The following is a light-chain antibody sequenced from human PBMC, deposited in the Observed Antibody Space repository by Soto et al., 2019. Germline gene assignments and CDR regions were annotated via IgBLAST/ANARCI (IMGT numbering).Light chain of an antibody. Sequence: DIQMTQSPSTLSASVGDRVTITCRARQSILTWLVWYQQKPGKAPKLLIYDASSLESGVPSRFSGSGSGTEFTLTIRSLQPDDFATYYCQHDNSYFGQGTKLEIK. J-gene: IGKJ2*01. CDR1: QSILTW. CDR3: QHDNSY. CDR2: DAS. V-gene: IGKV1-5*01.